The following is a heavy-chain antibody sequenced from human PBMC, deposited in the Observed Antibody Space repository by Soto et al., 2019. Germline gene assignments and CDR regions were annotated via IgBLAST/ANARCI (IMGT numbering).Heavy chain of an antibody. CDR1: AFTLSGYS. J-gene: IGHJ6*02. D-gene: IGHD2-15*01. CDR3: ARQETPWPLAYVLDA. CDR2: IRTRSAI. Sequence: GRSLRLSCAASAFTLSGYSLNWVRQPPGTGLEWVASIRTRSAIYYADSVKGRFTISRDNAKNSVALHMNSLRAEDTAVYYCARQETPWPLAYVLDACAQGITVNVS. V-gene: IGHV3-21*01.